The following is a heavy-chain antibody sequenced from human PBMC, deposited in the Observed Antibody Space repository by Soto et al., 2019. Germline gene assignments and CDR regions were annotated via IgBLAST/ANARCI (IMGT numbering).Heavy chain of an antibody. D-gene: IGHD6-6*01. CDR1: GYTFTDYN. CDR2: INPNSGGT. V-gene: IGHV1-2*02. Sequence: QVQLVQSGAEVKKPGASLKVSCKASGYTFTDYNMHWVRQAPAQGLEWMGWINPNSGGTNYAQKFQGRVTMTSDTPITTADMELSRLTSDDTAVYYCAREGSSSSRYFQHWGQGTLVTVSS. CDR3: AREGSSSSRYFQH. J-gene: IGHJ1*01.